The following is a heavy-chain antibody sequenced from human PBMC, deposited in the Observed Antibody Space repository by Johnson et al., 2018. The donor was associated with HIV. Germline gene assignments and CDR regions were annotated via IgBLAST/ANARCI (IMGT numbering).Heavy chain of an antibody. Sequence: VQLVESGGGLVQPGGSLRLSCAASGFNFSGYWMSWVRQAPGKGLEWLSGISGSGGRTYYADSVTGRFTISRDNSKDTRYLRLNSLRPEDSAVYYCAKDVSVVTPSGSFDIWGQGTRVTVSS. J-gene: IGHJ3*02. CDR2: ISGSGGRT. CDR3: AKDVSVVTPSGSFDI. V-gene: IGHV3-23*04. CDR1: GFNFSGYW. D-gene: IGHD4-23*01.